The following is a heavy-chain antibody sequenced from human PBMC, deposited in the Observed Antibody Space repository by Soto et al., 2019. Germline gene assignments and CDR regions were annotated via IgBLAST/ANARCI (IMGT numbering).Heavy chain of an antibody. CDR2: IIPIFGTA. J-gene: IGHJ4*02. CDR1: GGTFSSYA. V-gene: IGHV1-69*12. CDR3: ARDGYYYDSSGYYYYFDS. Sequence: QVQLVQSGAEVKKPGSSVKVSCKASGGTFSSYAISWVRQAPGQGLEWMGGIIPIFGTANYAQKFQGRVTITADESTSTAYMELRSLRAEDTAVYYCARDGYYYDSSGYYYYFDSWGQGTLVTVSS. D-gene: IGHD3-22*01.